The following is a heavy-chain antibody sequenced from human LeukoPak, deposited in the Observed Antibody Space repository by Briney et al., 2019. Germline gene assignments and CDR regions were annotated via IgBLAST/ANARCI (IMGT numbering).Heavy chain of an antibody. V-gene: IGHV4-39*01. Sequence: PSETLSLTCTVSGDSISSSSYYWGWIRQPPGTGLEWIGSIYHSGSTYYNPSLKSRVTISVDKSKKHFSMTLSSATAADTAVYYCARHDRAQDLGYCSGTSCQLRAFFDYWRQGTLVTVSS. J-gene: IGHJ4*02. CDR3: ARHDRAQDLGYCSGTSCQLRAFFDY. D-gene: IGHD2-2*01. CDR1: GDSISSSSYY. CDR2: IYHSGST.